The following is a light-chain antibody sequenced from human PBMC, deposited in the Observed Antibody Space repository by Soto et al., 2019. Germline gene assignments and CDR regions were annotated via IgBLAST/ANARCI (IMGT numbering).Light chain of an antibody. CDR2: EVS. V-gene: IGLV2-14*01. Sequence: QSALTQPASVSGSPGQSITISCTGTSSDVGGYNYVSWYQQHPGKAPKLMIYEVSNRPSGVSNRFSGSKSGNTASLTISGLQAEDEADYYCRSYTSISTPPYVFGTGTNVTVL. CDR3: RSYTSISTPPYV. CDR1: SSDVGGYNY. J-gene: IGLJ1*01.